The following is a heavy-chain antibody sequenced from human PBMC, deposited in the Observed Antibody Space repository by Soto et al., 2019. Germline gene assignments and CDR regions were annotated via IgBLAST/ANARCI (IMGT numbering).Heavy chain of an antibody. CDR2: VSYDENNK. CDR3: ARERRLLGYYYGMDV. V-gene: IGHV3-30*03. Sequence: QVQLVESGGGVVQPGTSLRLSCAASGSTLSSHGMHWVRQAPGKGLEWVAVVSYDENNKYYGASVKGRFTISRDNSKNTVYLQMNSLRPEDTAVYYCARERRLLGYYYGMDVWGQGTTVTVS. J-gene: IGHJ6*02. CDR1: GSTLSSHG. D-gene: IGHD3-3*01.